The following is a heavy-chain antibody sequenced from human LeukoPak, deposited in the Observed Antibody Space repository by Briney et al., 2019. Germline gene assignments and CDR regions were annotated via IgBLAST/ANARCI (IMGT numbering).Heavy chain of an antibody. CDR1: GYSFTGYY. D-gene: IGHD3-10*01. Sequence: ASVKVSCKASGYSFTGYYMHWVRQAPGQGLEWMGWINPNSGGTNYAQKFQGRVTMTRDTSIRTAYMELSRLRSDDTAVYYCARGLWFGELSDSLDAFDIWGQGTMVTVSS. J-gene: IGHJ3*02. V-gene: IGHV1-2*02. CDR2: INPNSGGT. CDR3: ARGLWFGELSDSLDAFDI.